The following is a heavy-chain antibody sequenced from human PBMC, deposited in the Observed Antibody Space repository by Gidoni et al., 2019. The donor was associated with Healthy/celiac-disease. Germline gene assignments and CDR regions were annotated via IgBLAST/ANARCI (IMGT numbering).Heavy chain of an antibody. CDR1: GGTCSSYA. J-gene: IGHJ6*03. V-gene: IGHV1-69*06. CDR2: IIPIFGTA. D-gene: IGHD2-2*01. CDR3: ARKPRRTPLYYMDV. Sequence: QVQLVQSGAEVKKPGSSVKVSFKASGGTCSSYAIRWVRQAPGQGLEWMGGIIPIFGTANYAQKFQGRVTITADKSTSTAHMELSSLRSEDTAVYYCARKPRRTPLYYMDVWGKGTTVTVSS.